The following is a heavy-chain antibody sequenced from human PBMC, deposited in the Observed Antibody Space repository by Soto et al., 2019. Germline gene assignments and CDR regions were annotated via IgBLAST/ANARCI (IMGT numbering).Heavy chain of an antibody. Sequence: SETLSLTCTVSGGSISSSSYYWGWIRQPPGKGLEWIGSIYYSGSTYYNPSLKSRVTISVDTSKNQFSLKLSSVTAADTAVYYCARHDDPSSSWYLDYWGQGTLVTVSS. CDR3: ARHDDPSSSWYLDY. J-gene: IGHJ4*02. V-gene: IGHV4-39*01. D-gene: IGHD6-13*01. CDR2: IYYSGST. CDR1: GGSISSSSYY.